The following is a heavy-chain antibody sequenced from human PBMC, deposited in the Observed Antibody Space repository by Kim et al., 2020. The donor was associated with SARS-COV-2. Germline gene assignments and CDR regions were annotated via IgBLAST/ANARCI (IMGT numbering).Heavy chain of an antibody. Sequence: GGSLRLSCAGSGFTFSDFAMHWVRRAPGKGLECVSATSRSGDGSFYADSVEGRFTISRDNSKNTLYLQMNSLRLEDTSVYYCARYGRNYGAVLWGQGTLVSVSA. CDR2: TSRSGDGS. CDR3: ARYGRNYGAVL. V-gene: IGHV3-64*04. CDR1: GFTFSDFA. D-gene: IGHD1-7*01. J-gene: IGHJ4*02.